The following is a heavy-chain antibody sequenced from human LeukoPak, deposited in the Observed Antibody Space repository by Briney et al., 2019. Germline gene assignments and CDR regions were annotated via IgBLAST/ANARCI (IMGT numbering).Heavy chain of an antibody. CDR1: RGSIGSSSYY. Sequence: PSETLSLTCTVSRGSIGSSSYYWGWIRQPPGKGLEWIGEINHSGSTNYNPSLKSRVTISVDTSKNQFSLKLSSVTAADTAVYYCARQPAQEFWSGYYRRVRTDYYYMDVWGKGTTVTVSS. V-gene: IGHV4-39*01. D-gene: IGHD3-3*01. CDR2: INHSGST. J-gene: IGHJ6*03. CDR3: ARQPAQEFWSGYYRRVRTDYYYMDV.